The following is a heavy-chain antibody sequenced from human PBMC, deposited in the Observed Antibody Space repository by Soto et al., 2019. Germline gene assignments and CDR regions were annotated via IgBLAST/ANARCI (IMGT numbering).Heavy chain of an antibody. CDR1: DVSIISAYSY. CDR2: IAYSGDT. J-gene: IGHJ6*02. CDR3: ARRVGATMRGYYYGMGV. Sequence: PSETMSLTCAFSDVSIISAYSYLFWNQKHPGKGLEWIGYIAYSGDTYYNPSLRSRVTISVDTSKNQFSLKLSSVTAADTAVYYCARRVGATMRGYYYGMGVWGQETTVTVSS. D-gene: IGHD1-26*01. V-gene: IGHV4-31*11.